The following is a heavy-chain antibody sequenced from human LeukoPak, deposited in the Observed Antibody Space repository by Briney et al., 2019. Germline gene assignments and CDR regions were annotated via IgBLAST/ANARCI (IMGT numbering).Heavy chain of an antibody. Sequence: GGSLRLSCAASGFTFSIYNMNWVRQTPRKGLEWVADIKEDGTEKNYVDSVKGRFTISRDNAKNSLYLQMYSLRAEDTAVYYCARGGSESDYWGQGTLVTVSS. CDR3: ARGGSESDY. V-gene: IGHV3-7*01. CDR2: IKEDGTEK. J-gene: IGHJ4*02. CDR1: GFTFSIYN.